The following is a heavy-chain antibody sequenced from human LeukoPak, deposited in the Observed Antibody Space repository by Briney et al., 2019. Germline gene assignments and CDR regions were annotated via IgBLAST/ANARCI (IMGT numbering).Heavy chain of an antibody. CDR3: AKGAASRGYTYVAN. CDR2: VSGSGHST. Sequence: GGSLRLSCAASAFTFRPFAMIWVRQAPGKGLEWVSTVSGSGHSTYYADSVKGRFTISRDNSNNTLFLQMNSLRAEDTAVYYCAKGAASRGYTYVANWGQGTLVTASS. J-gene: IGHJ4*02. V-gene: IGHV3-23*01. D-gene: IGHD5-18*01. CDR1: AFTFRPFA.